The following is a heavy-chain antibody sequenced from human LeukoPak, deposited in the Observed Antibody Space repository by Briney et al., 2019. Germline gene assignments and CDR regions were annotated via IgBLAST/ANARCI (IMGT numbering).Heavy chain of an antibody. V-gene: IGHV3-21*01. CDR3: ARIYRYCSSTSCYVSNYYYMDV. CDR2: ISSSSSYI. Sequence: GGSLRLPCAASGFTFSSYSMNWVRQAPGEGLEWVSSISSSSSYIYYADSVKGRFTISRDNAKNSLYLQMNSLRAEDTAVYCCARIYRYCSSTSCYVSNYYYMDVWGKGTTVTVSS. CDR1: GFTFSSYS. J-gene: IGHJ6*03. D-gene: IGHD2-2*01.